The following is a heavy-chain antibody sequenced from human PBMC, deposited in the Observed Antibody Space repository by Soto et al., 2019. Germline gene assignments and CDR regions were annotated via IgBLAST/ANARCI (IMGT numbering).Heavy chain of an antibody. Sequence: ASVMGYVKASGYTFTGYYMHWVRQAPGQVLDWMGWINTNSGGTNYAQNFQGRVTMTRDTSISTAYMELSRLRSDDTAVYYCARDGWELLAFNIWGQGTMVTVS. CDR1: GYTFTGYY. V-gene: IGHV1-2*02. CDR2: INTNSGGT. J-gene: IGHJ3*02. CDR3: ARDGWELLAFNI. D-gene: IGHD1-26*01.